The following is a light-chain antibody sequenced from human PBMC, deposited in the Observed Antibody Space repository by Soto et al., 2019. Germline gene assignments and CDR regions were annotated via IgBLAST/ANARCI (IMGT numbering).Light chain of an antibody. CDR3: LQDYNYPRT. CDR1: QGIRND. CDR2: AAS. V-gene: IGKV1-6*01. J-gene: IGKJ1*01. Sequence: AIQMTQSPSSLSASVGDRVTITCRASQGIRNDLGWYQQRPGKAPRLLIYAASSLQSGVPSRFSGSGSGTDFTLTISSLQPEDFATYYCLQDYNYPRTFGQGTKVEIK.